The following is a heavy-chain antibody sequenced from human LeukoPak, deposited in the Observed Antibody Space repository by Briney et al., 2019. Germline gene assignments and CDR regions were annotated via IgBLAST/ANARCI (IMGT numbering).Heavy chain of an antibody. CDR2: FDPEDGET. CDR1: GYTLTELS. CDR3: ATAVGLSRPYYYMDV. V-gene: IGHV1-24*01. D-gene: IGHD3-10*01. Sequence: PRASVKVSCKVSGYTLTELSMHWVRQAPGKGLEWMGGFDPEDGETIYAQKFQGRVTMTEDTSTDTAYMELSSLRSEDTAVYYCATAVGLSRPYYYMDVWGKGTTVTVSS. J-gene: IGHJ6*03.